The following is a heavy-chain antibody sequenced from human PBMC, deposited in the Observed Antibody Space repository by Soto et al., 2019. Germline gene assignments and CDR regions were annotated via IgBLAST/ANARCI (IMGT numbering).Heavy chain of an antibody. D-gene: IGHD2-15*01. CDR2: ISYDGSNK. CDR3: AKIQLTNYCSGGSCYPDAFDI. J-gene: IGHJ3*02. V-gene: IGHV3-30*18. Sequence: GGSLRLSCAASGFTFSSYGMHWVRQAPGKGLEWVAVISYDGSNKHYADSVKGRFTISRDNSKNTLYLQMNSLRAEDTAVYYCAKIQLTNYCSGGSCYPDAFDIWGQGTMVTVSS. CDR1: GFTFSSYG.